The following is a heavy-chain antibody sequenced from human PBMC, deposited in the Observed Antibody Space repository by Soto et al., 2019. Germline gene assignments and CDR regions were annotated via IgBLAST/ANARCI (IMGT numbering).Heavy chain of an antibody. V-gene: IGHV1-3*01. CDR3: ARPYSASWSTYFNY. CDR2: INAGNGDT. J-gene: IGHJ4*02. CDR1: GYTFTGYY. D-gene: IGHD2-2*01. Sequence: ASVKVSCKASGYTFTGYYMHWVRQAPGQRLEWMGWINAGNGDTKFSQQFQGRVTFTRDTSATTAYMELSSLTSEDTAVYYCARPYSASWSTYFNYWGQGTLVTVSS.